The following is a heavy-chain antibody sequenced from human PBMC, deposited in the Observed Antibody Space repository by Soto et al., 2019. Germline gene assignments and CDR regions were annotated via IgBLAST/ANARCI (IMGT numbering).Heavy chain of an antibody. Sequence: GGSLRLSCAASGFTFSSYSMNWVRQAPGKGLEWVSSISSSSSYTYYADSVKGRFTISRDNAKNSLYLQMNSLRAEDTAVYYCARGGGYSYGLEGYFDYWGQGTLVTVSS. V-gene: IGHV3-21*01. J-gene: IGHJ4*02. D-gene: IGHD5-18*01. CDR3: ARGGGYSYGLEGYFDY. CDR2: ISSSSSYT. CDR1: GFTFSSYS.